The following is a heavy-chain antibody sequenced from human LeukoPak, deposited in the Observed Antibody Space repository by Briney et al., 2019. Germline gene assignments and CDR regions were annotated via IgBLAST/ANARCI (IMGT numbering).Heavy chain of an antibody. V-gene: IGHV1-2*02. J-gene: IGHJ6*03. CDR3: ARGYCSSTSCFPHYYMDV. Sequence: ASVKVSCKASGYTFTGYYMHWVRQAPGQGLEWMGWINPKSGGTNYAQKFQGKVTMTRDTSISTAYMELSRLRSDDTAVYYCARGYCSSTSCFPHYYMDVWGKGTTVTISS. D-gene: IGHD2-2*01. CDR2: INPKSGGT. CDR1: GYTFTGYY.